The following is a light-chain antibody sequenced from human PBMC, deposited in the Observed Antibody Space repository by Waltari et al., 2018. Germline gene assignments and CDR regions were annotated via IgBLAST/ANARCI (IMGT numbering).Light chain of an antibody. J-gene: IGLJ2*01. CDR3: QCYDRRLSGSV. CDR2: GNT. Sequence: QSVLTQPPPASGAPGQRVTTSCTGSSSNIGAGNDVHWYQQLPGTAPNLLFYGNTDRPPAVPDRFSVSKSGTSASPAITGLQAEDEADDYCQCYDRRLSGSVFGGGTKLTVL. V-gene: IGLV1-40*01. CDR1: SSNIGAGND.